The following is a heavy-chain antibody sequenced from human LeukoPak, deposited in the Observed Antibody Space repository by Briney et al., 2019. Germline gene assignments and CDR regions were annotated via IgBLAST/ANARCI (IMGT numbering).Heavy chain of an antibody. CDR1: GYSFTSHW. D-gene: IGHD3-22*01. J-gene: IGHJ3*02. V-gene: IGHV5-51*01. CDR2: IYPGDSET. Sequence: GESLKISCKGSGYSFTSHWIGWVRQMPGKGLEWMGIIYPGDSETRYSPSFQGQVTISADKSVSTAYLQWSSLKASDTAMYYCARRYYYDSSGYYLAHDAFDIWGQGTMVTVSS. CDR3: ARRYYYDSSGYYLAHDAFDI.